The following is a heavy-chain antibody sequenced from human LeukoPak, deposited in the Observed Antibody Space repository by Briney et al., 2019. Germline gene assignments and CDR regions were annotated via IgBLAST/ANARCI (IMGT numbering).Heavy chain of an antibody. D-gene: IGHD3-9*01. CDR3: AREEHDRVLYAFDI. CDR2: IYYSGST. Sequence: SETLSLTCTVSGGSISSYYWSWIRQPPGKGLEWIGYIYYSGSTNYNPSLKSRVTISVDTSKNQFSLKLSSVTAADTAVYYCAREEHDRVLYAFDIWGQGTMVTVSS. CDR1: GGSISSYY. J-gene: IGHJ3*02. V-gene: IGHV4-59*01.